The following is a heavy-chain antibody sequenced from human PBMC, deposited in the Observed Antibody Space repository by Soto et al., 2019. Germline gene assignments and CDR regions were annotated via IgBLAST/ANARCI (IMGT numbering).Heavy chain of an antibody. CDR1: GFTFGDYE. Sequence: EDHLVESGGGLVKPGGSLRLSCAASGFTFGDYEMNWVRQAPGMGLEWISHISSGGSAIYYRDSVKGRFTISRDNAKNSLYLQMNSLRDDDTAVYYCARGRECSNSSCSIYYGLDVWGQGTTVTVSS. J-gene: IGHJ6*02. CDR2: ISSGGSAI. V-gene: IGHV3-48*03. CDR3: ARGRECSNSSCSIYYGLDV. D-gene: IGHD2-2*01.